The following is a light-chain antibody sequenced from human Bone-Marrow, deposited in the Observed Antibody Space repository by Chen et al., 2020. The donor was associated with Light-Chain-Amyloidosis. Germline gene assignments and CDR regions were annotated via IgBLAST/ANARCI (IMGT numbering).Light chain of an antibody. CDR3: QSADSSGTYEVI. CDR2: RDT. Sequence: SYELTQPPSVSVSPGQTARITCSGDDLPTKYAYCYQQKPGQAPVLVIHRDTERPSGISERFSGSSSGTTATLTISGVQAEDEADYQCQSADSSGTYEVIFGGGTKLTVL. J-gene: IGLJ2*01. CDR1: DLPTKY. V-gene: IGLV3-25*03.